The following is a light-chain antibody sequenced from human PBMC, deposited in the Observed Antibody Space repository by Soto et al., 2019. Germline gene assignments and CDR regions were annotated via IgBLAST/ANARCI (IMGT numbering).Light chain of an antibody. CDR3: SSYTSSSTLDYV. CDR2: EVS. J-gene: IGLJ1*01. V-gene: IGLV2-14*01. CDR1: SSDVGGYNY. Sequence: QSALTQPASVSGSPGQSITISCTGTSSDVGGYNYVSWHQQHPGKAPKVLIYEVSDRPSGVSDRFSGSKSGNTASLTISGLQAEDEADYYCSSYTSSSTLDYVFGTGTKVTAL.